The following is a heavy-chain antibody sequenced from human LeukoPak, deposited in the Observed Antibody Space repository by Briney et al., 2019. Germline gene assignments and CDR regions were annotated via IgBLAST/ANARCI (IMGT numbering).Heavy chain of an antibody. D-gene: IGHD5-18*01. V-gene: IGHV3-23*01. J-gene: IGHJ4*02. CDR3: AKKGGYTYGSFDY. CDR1: GFTFSSYA. Sequence: GGSPRLSCAASGFTFSSYAMSWVRQAPGKGLEWVSAISGSGGDTYYADSVKGRFTISRDTSKNTLYLQMNSLRADDTAVYYCAKKGGYTYGSFDYWGQGALVTVSS. CDR2: ISGSGGDT.